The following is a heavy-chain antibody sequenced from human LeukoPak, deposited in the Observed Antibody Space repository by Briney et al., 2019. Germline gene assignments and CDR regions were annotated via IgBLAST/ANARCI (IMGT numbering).Heavy chain of an antibody. J-gene: IGHJ4*02. CDR1: GGSISSSSYY. Sequence: SETLSLTCTVSGGSISSSSYYWGWIRQPPGKGPEWIGSIYYSGSTYYNPSLKSRVTISVDTSKNQFSLKLSSVTAADTAVYYCARGSTLVGATCGWGQGTLVTVSS. CDR3: ARGSTLVGATCG. CDR2: IYYSGST. V-gene: IGHV4-39*07. D-gene: IGHD1-26*01.